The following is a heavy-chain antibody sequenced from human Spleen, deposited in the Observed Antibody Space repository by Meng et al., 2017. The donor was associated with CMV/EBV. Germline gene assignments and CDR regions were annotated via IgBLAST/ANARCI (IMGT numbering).Heavy chain of an antibody. Sequence: CVISGDSVSSNSAAWNWIRQSPSKGLEWLGRTYYRSKWYTDYALSVKSRITINPDTSKNQFSLQLNSVTHEDTAVYYCARRLDWYFDLWGRGTLVTVSS. CDR1: GDSVSSNSAA. CDR3: ARRLDWYFDL. J-gene: IGHJ2*01. V-gene: IGHV6-1*01. D-gene: IGHD3-9*01. CDR2: TYYRSKWYT.